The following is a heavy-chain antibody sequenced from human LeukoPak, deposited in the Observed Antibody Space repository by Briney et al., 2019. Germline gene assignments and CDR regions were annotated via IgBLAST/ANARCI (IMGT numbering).Heavy chain of an antibody. D-gene: IGHD3-9*01. Sequence: ASVKVSCKASGYTFTNYYLHWVRQGPGQGLEWMGIINPNDGSTSYGQKFQGRVTMTTDTSTSTAYMELRSLRSDDTAVYYCARTHYDILTGEANWFDPWGQGTLVTVSS. V-gene: IGHV1-46*01. CDR2: INPNDGST. CDR1: GYTFTNYY. J-gene: IGHJ5*02. CDR3: ARTHYDILTGEANWFDP.